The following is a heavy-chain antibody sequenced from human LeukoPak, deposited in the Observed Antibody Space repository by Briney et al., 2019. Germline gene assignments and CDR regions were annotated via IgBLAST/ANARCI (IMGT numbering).Heavy chain of an antibody. V-gene: IGHV3-23*01. CDR3: GKEGGA. Sequence: PGGSLRLSCAASGFTFSSYAMSWVRQAPGKGLEWVSAISGSGGSTYYADSLEGRFTIARDNSKDMVYLQMNSLKVEDTAIYYCGKEGGAWGQGTKVTVSS. J-gene: IGHJ5*02. CDR1: GFTFSSYA. D-gene: IGHD3-16*01. CDR2: ISGSGGST.